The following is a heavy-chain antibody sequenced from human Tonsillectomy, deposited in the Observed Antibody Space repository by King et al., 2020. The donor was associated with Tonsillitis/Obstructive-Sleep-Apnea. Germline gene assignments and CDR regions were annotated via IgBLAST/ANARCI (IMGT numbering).Heavy chain of an antibody. CDR3: AREGGSYPGAFDI. D-gene: IGHD1-26*01. J-gene: IGHJ3*02. CDR1: GGSISSYY. V-gene: IGHV4-59*01. Sequence: VQLQESGPGLVKPPETLSLTCTVSGGSISSYYWSWIRQPPGKGLEWIGYIYYSGSTNYNPSLKSRVTISVDTSKNQFSLKLSSVTAADTAVYYCAREGGSYPGAFDIWGQGTMVTVSS. CDR2: IYYSGST.